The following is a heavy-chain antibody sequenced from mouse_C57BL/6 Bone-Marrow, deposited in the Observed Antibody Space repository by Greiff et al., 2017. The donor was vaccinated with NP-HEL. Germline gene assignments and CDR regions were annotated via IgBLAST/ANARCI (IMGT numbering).Heavy chain of an antibody. CDR2: IYPGDGDT. CDR3: ARGDYGSSRFGYAMDY. V-gene: IGHV1-80*01. J-gene: IGHJ4*01. CDR1: GYAFRSYW. Sequence: VQLQQSGAELVKPGASVKISCKASGYAFRSYWMNWVKERPGKGLEWIGQIYPGDGDTTYNGKFKGKATLTADKSSSTAYMQVSSLTSEDSAVYFCARGDYGSSRFGYAMDYWGQGTSVTVSS. D-gene: IGHD1-1*01.